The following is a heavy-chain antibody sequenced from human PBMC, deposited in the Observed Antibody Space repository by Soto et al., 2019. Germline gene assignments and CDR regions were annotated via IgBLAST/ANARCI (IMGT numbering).Heavy chain of an antibody. CDR2: IYYSGST. D-gene: IGHD6-13*01. Sequence: PSETLSLTCTVSGGSISSSSYYWGWIRQPPGKGLEWIGSIYYSGSTYYNPSLKSRVTISVDTSKNQFSLKLSSVTAADTAVYYCARSPYLAAAPDVWGQGTTVTVSS. J-gene: IGHJ6*02. CDR3: ARSPYLAAAPDV. V-gene: IGHV4-39*01. CDR1: GGSISSSSYY.